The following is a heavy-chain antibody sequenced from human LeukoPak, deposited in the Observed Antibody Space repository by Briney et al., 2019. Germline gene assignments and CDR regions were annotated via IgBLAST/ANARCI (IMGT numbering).Heavy chain of an antibody. V-gene: IGHV1-3*01. D-gene: IGHD1-26*01. CDR2: INAGNGNT. Sequence: ASVKVSCKASGYTFTSYAMHWVRQAPGQRLEWMGWINAGNGNTKYPQKFQGRVTITRDTSASTAYMELSSLRSEDTAVYYCARGKALYSGSFSPPFDYWGQGTLVTVSS. CDR3: ARGKALYSGSFSPPFDY. CDR1: GYTFTSYA. J-gene: IGHJ4*02.